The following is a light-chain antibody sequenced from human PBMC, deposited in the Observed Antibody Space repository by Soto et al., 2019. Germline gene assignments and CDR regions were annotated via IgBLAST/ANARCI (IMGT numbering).Light chain of an antibody. J-gene: IGKJ4*01. Sequence: EIVLTQSPATLPLSPGEIATLSCRASQSVSSYLAWYQQKPGQAPRLLIYDTSNSGTGIPVRFSGSGSGTLFPITISCLLPEDCADYSCLQRSNWPLTFGGGTKVEIK. CDR1: QSVSSY. CDR2: DTS. V-gene: IGKV3-11*01. CDR3: LQRSNWPLT.